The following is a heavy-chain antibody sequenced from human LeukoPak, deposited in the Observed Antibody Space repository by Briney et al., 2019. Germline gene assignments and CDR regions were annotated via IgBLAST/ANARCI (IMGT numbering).Heavy chain of an antibody. D-gene: IGHD6-13*01. V-gene: IGHV1-69*06. CDR1: GGTFSSYT. J-gene: IGHJ4*02. CDR2: IIPIFGTA. Sequence: ASVKVSCKASGGTFSSYTISWVRQAPGQGLEWMGGIIPIFGTANYAQKFQGRVTITADKSTSTAYMELSSLRSEDTAVYYCARSPIKDIAAASYYFDYWGQGTLVTVSS. CDR3: ARSPIKDIAAASYYFDY.